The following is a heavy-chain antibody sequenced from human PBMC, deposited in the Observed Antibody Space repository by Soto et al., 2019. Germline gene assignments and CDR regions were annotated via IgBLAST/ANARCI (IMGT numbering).Heavy chain of an antibody. CDR3: AKGGSSQYYFDY. CDR2: ISWNSGSI. J-gene: IGHJ4*02. D-gene: IGHD6-13*01. CDR1: GFTFDDYA. Sequence: EVQLVESGGGLVQPGRSLRLSCAASGFTFDDYAMHWVRQAPGKGLEWVSGISWNSGSIGYADSVKGRFIISRDNAKNSLYLQMNSLRAEDTALYYCAKGGSSQYYFDYWGQGTLVTVSS. V-gene: IGHV3-9*01.